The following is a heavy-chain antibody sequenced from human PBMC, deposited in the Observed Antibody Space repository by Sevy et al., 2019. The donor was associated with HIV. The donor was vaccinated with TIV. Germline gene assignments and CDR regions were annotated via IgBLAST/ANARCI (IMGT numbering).Heavy chain of an antibody. CDR2: ISSSSSTI. V-gene: IGHV3-48*01. D-gene: IGHD5-18*01. J-gene: IGHJ3*02. CDR3: ARYEEDTTLVNAFDI. CDR1: GFTFSSYN. Sequence: GGSQRLSCAASGFTFSSYNMNWVRQAPGKGLEWVSYISSSSSTIYYADSVKGRFTISRDNAKNSLYLQMNSLRAEDTAVYYCARYEEDTTLVNAFDIWGQGTMVTVSS.